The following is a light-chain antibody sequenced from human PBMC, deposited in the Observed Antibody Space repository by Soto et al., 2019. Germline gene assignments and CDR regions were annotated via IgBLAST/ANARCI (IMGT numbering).Light chain of an antibody. CDR2: EVS. V-gene: IGLV2-8*01. CDR3: TSYTGTKSKMV. J-gene: IGLJ2*01. Sequence: QSALTQYPSASGSPGQSVTISCTGTSSDVGGYNYVYWYQQHPGKAPKLMIFEVSKRPSGVPDRFAGSKSGNTASLTVSGLRAEDEAHYYCTSYTGTKSKMVFGGGTKLTVL. CDR1: SSDVGGYNY.